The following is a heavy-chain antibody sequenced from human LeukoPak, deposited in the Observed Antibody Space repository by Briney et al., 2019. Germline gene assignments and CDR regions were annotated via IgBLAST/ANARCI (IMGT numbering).Heavy chain of an antibody. CDR3: VSVLTVTFDS. Sequence: GGSLRLSCAASEFTFSNCGIHWVRQAPGKGLEWVALVWSDGNGKFYADSVKGRFTISRDNSKNTVYLQMNSLRAEDTAVYYCVSVLTVTFDSWGQGTLVTASS. D-gene: IGHD2-21*02. J-gene: IGHJ4*02. CDR2: VWSDGNGK. V-gene: IGHV3-33*08. CDR1: EFTFSNCG.